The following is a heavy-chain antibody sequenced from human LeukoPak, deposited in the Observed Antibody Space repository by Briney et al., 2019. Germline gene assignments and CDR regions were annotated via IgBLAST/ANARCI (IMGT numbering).Heavy chain of an antibody. CDR3: ARAGVAGKTFDY. CDR1: GYTFTSYG. J-gene: IGHJ4*02. V-gene: IGHV1-18*01. Sequence: ASVKVSCTASGYTFTSYGISWVRQAPGQGLEWMGWISAYNGNRNYAQKSQGRVTMTTDTSTSTAYMELSSLRSEDTAVYYCARAGVAGKTFDYWGQGTLVTVSS. D-gene: IGHD6-19*01. CDR2: ISAYNGNR.